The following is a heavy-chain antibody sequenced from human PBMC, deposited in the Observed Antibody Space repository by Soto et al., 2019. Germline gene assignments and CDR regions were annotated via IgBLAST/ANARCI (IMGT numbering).Heavy chain of an antibody. D-gene: IGHD3-10*01. CDR1: GDSTSSGGYY. Sequence: QVQLQESGPGRVKPSQPLSLTCTVSGDSTSSGGYYWSGIRQHPGKGLEWIGNIYYSGSTYYNPSLKSRVTISVDTSKSQFSLKVDSVTAADTAVYYCARAPVTMIGGVAIDSFDLWGQGIMVTVSS. J-gene: IGHJ3*01. CDR2: IYYSGST. V-gene: IGHV4-31*03. CDR3: ARAPVTMIGGVAIDSFDL.